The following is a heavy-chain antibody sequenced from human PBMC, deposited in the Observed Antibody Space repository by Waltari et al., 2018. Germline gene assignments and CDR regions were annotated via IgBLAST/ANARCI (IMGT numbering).Heavy chain of an antibody. J-gene: IGHJ5*02. CDR2: IYHSGST. CDR3: ARDPSTTIFGVVIAYNWFDP. V-gene: IGHV4-38-2*02. CDR1: GYSISSGYY. Sequence: QVQLQESGPGLVKPSETLSLTCAVSGYSISSGYYWGWIRQPPGKGLEWIGSIYHSGSTDYNPSLKGRGTISVDTSKNQFSLKLSSVTAADTAVYYCARDPSTTIFGVVIAYNWFDPWGQGTLVTVSS. D-gene: IGHD3-3*01.